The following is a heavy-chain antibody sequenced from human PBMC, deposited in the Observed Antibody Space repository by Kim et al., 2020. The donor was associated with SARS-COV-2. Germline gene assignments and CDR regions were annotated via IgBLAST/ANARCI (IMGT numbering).Heavy chain of an antibody. Sequence: AVSVKSRITINPDTSKNQCSLQLNSVTPEDTAVYYCARGAVERLFGELLFWGQGTLVTVSS. D-gene: IGHD3-10*02. J-gene: IGHJ4*02. CDR3: ARGAVERLFGELLF. V-gene: IGHV6-1*01.